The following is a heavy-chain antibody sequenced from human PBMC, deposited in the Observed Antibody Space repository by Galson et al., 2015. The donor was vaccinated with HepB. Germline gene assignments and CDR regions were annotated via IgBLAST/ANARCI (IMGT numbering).Heavy chain of an antibody. Sequence: LRLSCAVSGFNIYSYHMTWVRQAPGKGLECVSVVFSGGATSYADSVKGRFIIYRENSKNTVYLQMGSLRNEDTAVYYCVRLGVGDPWSASYNFDSWGQGTLVTVSS. CDR1: GFNIYSYH. CDR2: VFSGGAT. CDR3: VRLGVGDPWSASYNFDS. J-gene: IGHJ4*02. D-gene: IGHD3-3*01. V-gene: IGHV3-66*02.